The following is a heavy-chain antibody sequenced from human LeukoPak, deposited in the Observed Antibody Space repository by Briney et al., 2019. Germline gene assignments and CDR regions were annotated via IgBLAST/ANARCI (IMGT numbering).Heavy chain of an antibody. CDR2: IYHSGST. J-gene: IGHJ4*02. Sequence: PSQTLSLTCTVSGGSISSGGYYWSWIRQPPGKGLEWIGYIYHSGSTYYNPSLKSRVTISVDRSKNQFSLKLSSVTAADTAVYYCARHGIAQQLVKVDYWGQGTLVTVSS. V-gene: IGHV4-30-2*01. CDR1: GGSISSGGYY. CDR3: ARHGIAQQLVKVDY. D-gene: IGHD6-13*01.